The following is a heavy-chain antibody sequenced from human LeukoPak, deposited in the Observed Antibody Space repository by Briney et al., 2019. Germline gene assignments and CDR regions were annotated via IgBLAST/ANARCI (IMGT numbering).Heavy chain of an antibody. CDR2: ISGSGGST. D-gene: IGHD2-15*01. CDR3: AKSEVAGNYFDY. CDR1: GFTFSSYA. J-gene: IGHJ4*02. V-gene: IGHV3-23*01. Sequence: GGSLRLSCAASGFTFSSYAMSWVRQAPGKGLEWVSAISGSGGSTYYADSVKGRFTISRDNSKNTLYLQMTSLRAEDTAVYYCAKSEVAGNYFDYWGQGTLVTVSS.